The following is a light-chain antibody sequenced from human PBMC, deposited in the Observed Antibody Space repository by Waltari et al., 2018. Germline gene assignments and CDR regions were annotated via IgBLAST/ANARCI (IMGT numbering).Light chain of an antibody. J-gene: IGKJ5*01. CDR2: TAS. Sequence: DIQLTQSPSFLSASVGDRVTITCRASQGIDSALAWYQLKPGTAPKVLIYTASVLQSGVPSRFSGRGSGTEFTLTISSLQPEDFATYYCQQLKSYPVTFGQGTRPEIK. CDR1: QGIDSA. CDR3: QQLKSYPVT. V-gene: IGKV1-9*01.